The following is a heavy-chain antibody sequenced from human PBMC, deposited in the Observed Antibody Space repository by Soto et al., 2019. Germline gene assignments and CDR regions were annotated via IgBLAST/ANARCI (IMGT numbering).Heavy chain of an antibody. Sequence: PSETLSLTCTVSGGSVSSGSYYWSWIRQPPGKGLEWIGYIYYSGSTNYNPSLKSRVTISVDTSKNQFSLKLSSVTAADTAVYYRARTMVGARAGYFDYWGRGTLVTVSS. CDR2: IYYSGST. CDR1: GGSVSSGSYY. V-gene: IGHV4-61*01. D-gene: IGHD1-26*01. J-gene: IGHJ4*02. CDR3: ARTMVGARAGYFDY.